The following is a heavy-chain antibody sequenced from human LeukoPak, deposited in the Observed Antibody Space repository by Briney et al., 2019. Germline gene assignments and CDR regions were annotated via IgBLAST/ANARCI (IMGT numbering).Heavy chain of an antibody. Sequence: SEALSLTCTVSGGSISSYYWSWIRQPPGKGLEWIGYIYYSGSTNYNPSLKSRVTISVDTSKNQFSLKLSSVTAADTAVYYCARVPGYSSSWPYYYYYGMDVWGQGTTVTVSS. V-gene: IGHV4-59*01. CDR3: ARVPGYSSSWPYYYYYGMDV. CDR1: GGSISSYY. CDR2: IYYSGST. J-gene: IGHJ6*02. D-gene: IGHD6-13*01.